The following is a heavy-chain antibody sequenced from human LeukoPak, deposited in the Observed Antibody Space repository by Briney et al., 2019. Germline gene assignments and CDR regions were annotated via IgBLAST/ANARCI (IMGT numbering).Heavy chain of an antibody. CDR1: GFTFSGYA. CDR3: AKESWFGEPSLDH. J-gene: IGHJ4*02. Sequence: PGGSLRLSCAASGFTFSGYAMSWVRQAPGKGLEWVASINARATSPYYADSVKGRFPISRDNAENTLHLQMSSLRADDTAVYYCAKESWFGEPSLDHWGQGALVTVS. D-gene: IGHD3-10*01. CDR2: INARATSP. V-gene: IGHV3-23*01.